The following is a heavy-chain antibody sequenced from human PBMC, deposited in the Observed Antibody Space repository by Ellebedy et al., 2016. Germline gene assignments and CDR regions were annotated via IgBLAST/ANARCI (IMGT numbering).Heavy chain of an antibody. CDR2: ISGSGGST. J-gene: IGHJ6*02. CDR1: GFTFSSYA. Sequence: GESLKISXAASGFTFSSYAMSWVRQAPGKGLEWVSAISGSGGSTYYADSVKGRFTISRDNSKNTLYLQMNSLRAEDTAVYYCAKGLYGVDVWGQGTTVTVSS. V-gene: IGHV3-23*01. CDR3: AKGLYGVDV.